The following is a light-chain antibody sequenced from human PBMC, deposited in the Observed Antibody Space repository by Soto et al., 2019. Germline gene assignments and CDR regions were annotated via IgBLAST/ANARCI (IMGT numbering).Light chain of an antibody. CDR2: GAS. CDR1: QSVNSFY. J-gene: IGKJ2*01. CDR3: QQYDRSPQT. Sequence: EIVLTQSPGTLSLSPGERATLSCRASQSVNSFYLAWYQQKPGQAPSLLIYGASSRATGVPDRFSGSGSGTDFTLTISRLEPEDFAVYYCQQYDRSPQTFGQGTKLEIK. V-gene: IGKV3-20*01.